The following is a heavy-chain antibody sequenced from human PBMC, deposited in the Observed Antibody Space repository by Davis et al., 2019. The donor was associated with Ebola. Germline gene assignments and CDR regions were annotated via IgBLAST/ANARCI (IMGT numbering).Heavy chain of an antibody. V-gene: IGHV3-33*01. CDR1: GFTFSSYG. CDR3: AREISAYSSSWSGDYYYYGMDV. D-gene: IGHD6-13*01. J-gene: IGHJ6*02. CDR2: IWYDGSNK. Sequence: GESLKISCAASGFTFSSYGMHWVRQAPGKGLEWVAVIWYDGSNKYYADSVKGRFTISRDNSKNTLYLQMNSLRAEDTAVYYCAREISAYSSSWSGDYYYYGMDVWGQGTTVTVSS.